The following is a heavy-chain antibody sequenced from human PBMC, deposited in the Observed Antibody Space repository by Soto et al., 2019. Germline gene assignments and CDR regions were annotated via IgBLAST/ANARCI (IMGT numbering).Heavy chain of an antibody. CDR1: GYFFTSHY. D-gene: IGHD3-10*01. CDR2: INPNNGAT. CDR3: AREIPYGGGSFSLGL. Sequence: QVQLVQSGAEVEKPGASVKVSCKPSGYFFTSHYIHWVRLAPGRGLEWMGRINPNNGATNSPQKFQGRVTMTSDTSISTAYMAMSGLRSDDTALYYCAREIPYGGGSFSLGLWGQGTLVTVSS. V-gene: IGHV1-2*06. J-gene: IGHJ4*02.